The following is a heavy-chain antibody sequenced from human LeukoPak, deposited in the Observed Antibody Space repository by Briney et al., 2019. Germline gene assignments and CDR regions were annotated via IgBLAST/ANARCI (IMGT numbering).Heavy chain of an antibody. Sequence: PSETLSFTCTVSGGSISGYFFNWIRQPAGKGLEWIGRIYSSGSTNYNPSLKSRVTMSVDTSKNQFSLKLTSVTAADTAVYYCATNRHNTEFDYWGQGTLVTVSS. CDR2: IYSSGST. CDR1: GGSISGYF. D-gene: IGHD1-14*01. J-gene: IGHJ4*02. CDR3: ATNRHNTEFDY. V-gene: IGHV4-4*07.